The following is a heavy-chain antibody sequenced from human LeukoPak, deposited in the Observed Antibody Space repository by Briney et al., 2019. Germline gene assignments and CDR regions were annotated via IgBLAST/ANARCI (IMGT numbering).Heavy chain of an antibody. CDR3: TKGYNSDAFDI. CDR1: GGTFSSYA. Sequence: SVKVSCKASGGTFSSYAISWVRQAPGQGLEWMGGIIPIFGTANYAQKFQGRVTITADKSTSTAYMELSSLRSEDTAVYYCTKGYNSDAFDIWGQGTMVTVSS. J-gene: IGHJ3*02. CDR2: IIPIFGTA. V-gene: IGHV1-69*06. D-gene: IGHD5-24*01.